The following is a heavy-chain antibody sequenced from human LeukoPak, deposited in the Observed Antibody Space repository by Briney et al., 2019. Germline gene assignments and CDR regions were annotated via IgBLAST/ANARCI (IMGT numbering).Heavy chain of an antibody. D-gene: IGHD3-22*01. CDR2: INNDGSTE. J-gene: IGHJ4*02. CDR3: ARGPETYYYDSSAYY. V-gene: IGHV3-74*01. Sequence: GGSLRLSCEACGFTLSSYWMHWVRQAPGKGLGWVSRINNDGSTEHYADSVKGRPTISRDNAENTLYLQMNSLRAEDTAVYYCARGPETYYYDSSAYYWGQGTLVTVSS. CDR1: GFTLSSYW.